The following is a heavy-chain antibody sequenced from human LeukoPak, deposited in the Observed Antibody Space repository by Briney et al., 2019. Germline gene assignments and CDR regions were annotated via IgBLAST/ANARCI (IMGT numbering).Heavy chain of an antibody. CDR2: INHSGST. CDR1: GGSISSYY. D-gene: IGHD4-17*01. J-gene: IGHJ6*03. V-gene: IGHV4-34*01. CDR3: ARLHPLRRGHYYYYMDV. Sequence: SETLSLTCTVSGGSISSYYWSWIRQPPGKGLEWIGEINHSGSTNYNPSLKSRVTISVDTSKNQFSLKLSSVTAADTAAYYCARLHPLRRGHYYYYMDVWGKGTTVTVSS.